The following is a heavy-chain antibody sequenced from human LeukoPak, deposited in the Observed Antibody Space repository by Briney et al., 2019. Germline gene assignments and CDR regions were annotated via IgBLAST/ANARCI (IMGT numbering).Heavy chain of an antibody. Sequence: SQTLSLTCAVYGGSFSGYYWSWIRQPPGKGLEWIGEINHSGSTNYNPSLKSRVTISVDTSKNQFSLKLSSVTAADTAVYYCARAPYSNYGTFGCWGQGTLVTVSS. CDR1: GGSFSGYY. CDR2: INHSGST. J-gene: IGHJ4*02. D-gene: IGHD4-11*01. CDR3: ARAPYSNYGTFGC. V-gene: IGHV4-34*01.